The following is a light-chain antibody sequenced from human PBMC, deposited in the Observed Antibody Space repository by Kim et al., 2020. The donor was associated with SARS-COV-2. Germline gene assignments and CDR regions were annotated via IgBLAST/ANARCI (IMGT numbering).Light chain of an antibody. J-gene: IGKJ4*01. CDR3: QQYGTSPRT. V-gene: IGKV3-20*01. CDR2: GTS. Sequence: SPGEGATPACRASQSVSSTSLAWYQQKSGQAPRLLIYGTSTRATGTPDRFSGSGSGTDFTLTISRLEPEDFAVYYCQQYGTSPRTFGGGTKVEIK. CDR1: QSVSSTS.